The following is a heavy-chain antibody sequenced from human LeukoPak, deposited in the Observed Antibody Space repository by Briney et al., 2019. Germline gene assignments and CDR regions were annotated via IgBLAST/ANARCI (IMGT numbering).Heavy chain of an antibody. D-gene: IGHD3-10*01. CDR3: ARDGPMWFGELWNYYYYMDV. Sequence: SETLSLTCTVSGGSIGSSSYYWGWIRQPPGKGLEWIGSIYYSGSTYYNPSLKSRVTISVDTSKNQFSLKLSSVTAADTAVYCCARDGPMWFGELWNYYYYMDVWGKGTTVTVSS. V-gene: IGHV4-39*07. CDR2: IYYSGST. J-gene: IGHJ6*03. CDR1: GGSIGSSSYY.